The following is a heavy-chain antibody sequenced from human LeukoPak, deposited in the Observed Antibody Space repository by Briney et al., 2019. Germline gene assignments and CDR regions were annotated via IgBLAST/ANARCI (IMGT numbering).Heavy chain of an antibody. Sequence: ASVKVSCKASGYTFSSYGISWVRQAPGQGLEWMGWISTYDGNTHFAQHFLGRINLTTDTSTTTAYMGLRSLRSDDTAVYFCARDLTTVTPIDYWGQGTLVTVSS. D-gene: IGHD4-17*01. J-gene: IGHJ4*02. CDR2: ISTYDGNT. V-gene: IGHV1-18*01. CDR1: GYTFSSYG. CDR3: ARDLTTVTPIDY.